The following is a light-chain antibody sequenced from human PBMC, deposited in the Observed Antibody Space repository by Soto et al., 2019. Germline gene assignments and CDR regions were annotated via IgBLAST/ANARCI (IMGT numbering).Light chain of an antibody. CDR3: PRYRDHWT. Sequence: DSQVTESRATLSASVGDRLTIPFRASRSIINWLAWYQQKSGKGPKLLIYKASNLQTGVPSRFSGSGYGTEFTLTISSLQPDDVATYYCPRYRDHWTFGQGTTVDLK. V-gene: IGKV1-5*03. CDR2: KAS. CDR1: RSIINW. J-gene: IGKJ1*01.